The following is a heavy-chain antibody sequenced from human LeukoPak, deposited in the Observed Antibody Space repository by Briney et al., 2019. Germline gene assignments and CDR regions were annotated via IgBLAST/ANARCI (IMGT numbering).Heavy chain of an antibody. Sequence: GGSLRLSCAASGFTFSSYAMSWVRQAPGKGLEWVSAISGSGGSTYYADSVGGRFTISRDNSKNTLYLQMNSLRAEDTAVYYCAKDRYDSSGYLNYWGQGTLVTVSS. D-gene: IGHD3-22*01. CDR2: ISGSGGST. J-gene: IGHJ4*02. V-gene: IGHV3-23*01. CDR3: AKDRYDSSGYLNY. CDR1: GFTFSSYA.